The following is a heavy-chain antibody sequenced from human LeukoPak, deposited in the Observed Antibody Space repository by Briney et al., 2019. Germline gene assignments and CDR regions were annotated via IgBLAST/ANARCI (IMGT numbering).Heavy chain of an antibody. J-gene: IGHJ5*02. D-gene: IGHD3-3*01. CDR1: GYSISSGYY. V-gene: IGHV4-38-2*02. Sequence: SETLSLTCTVSGYSISSGYYWGWIRPPPGKGLEWIGSIYHSGSTYYNPSLKSRVTISVDTSKNQFSLKLSSVTAADTAVYYCARAAGDTIFGVVIIKSTWFDPWGQGTLVTVSS. CDR2: IYHSGST. CDR3: ARAAGDTIFGVVIIKSTWFDP.